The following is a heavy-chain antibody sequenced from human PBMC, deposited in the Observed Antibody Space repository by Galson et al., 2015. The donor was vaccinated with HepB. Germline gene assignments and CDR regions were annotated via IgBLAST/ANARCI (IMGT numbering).Heavy chain of an antibody. CDR1: GFSFSGYW. Sequence: SLRLSCATSGFSFSGYWMTWVRQAPGKGLEWVANIEQDGSEKYYVDSVRGRFSISRDNAKNSLYLQMNSLRAEDTAVFYCSRDGFLGSSGDYYYGMDVWGQGTTVTVSS. CDR3: SRDGFLGSSGDYYYGMDV. V-gene: IGHV3-7*01. J-gene: IGHJ6*02. D-gene: IGHD6-19*01. CDR2: IEQDGSEK.